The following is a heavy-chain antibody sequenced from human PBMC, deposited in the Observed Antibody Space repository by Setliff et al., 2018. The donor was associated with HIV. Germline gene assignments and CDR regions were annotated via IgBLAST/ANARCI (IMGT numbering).Heavy chain of an antibody. CDR3: AALTTGYYFDY. CDR1: SGSISNGGYY. D-gene: IGHD4-17*01. CDR2: IYFSGST. J-gene: IGHJ4*01. Sequence: SETLSLTCHVSSGSISNGGYYWSWIRQHPGTGLEWIAYIYFSGSTYYNPSLKSRVTVSLDMSKNQFSLRLSSVTAADTAVYYCAALTTGYYFDYWGQGTLVTVSS. V-gene: IGHV4-31*03.